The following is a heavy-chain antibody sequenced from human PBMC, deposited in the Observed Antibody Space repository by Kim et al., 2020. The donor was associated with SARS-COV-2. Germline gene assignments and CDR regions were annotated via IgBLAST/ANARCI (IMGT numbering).Heavy chain of an antibody. CDR1: GFTFDDYT. CDR3: TKDGSYYDFWSGSGGDPYGIDV. D-gene: IGHD3-3*01. CDR2: ISWNSDNI. Sequence: GGSLRLSCSASGFTFDDYTMHWVRQPPGKGLEWVSGISWNSDNIVYADSVRGRFTISRDNAKNSLYLQMNSLRPEDTALYYCTKDGSYYDFWSGSGGDPYGIDVWGQGTTGTVS. V-gene: IGHV3-9*01. J-gene: IGHJ6*02.